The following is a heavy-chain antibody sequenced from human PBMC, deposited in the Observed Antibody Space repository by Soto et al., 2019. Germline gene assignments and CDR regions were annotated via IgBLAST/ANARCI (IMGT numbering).Heavy chain of an antibody. J-gene: IGHJ4*02. CDR2: ISAYNGNT. CDR1: GYTFTSYG. V-gene: IGHV1-18*01. D-gene: IGHD1-26*01. Sequence: QVQLVQSGAEVKKPGASVKVSCKASGYTFTSYGISWVRQAPGQGLEWMGWISAYNGNTNYAQKLQGRVTMTTDTSTSTAYMELXSLXSXDXAXXYXXXGXXXXXXXXTIDXWGQGTLVTVSS. CDR3: XXGXXXXXXXXTIDX.